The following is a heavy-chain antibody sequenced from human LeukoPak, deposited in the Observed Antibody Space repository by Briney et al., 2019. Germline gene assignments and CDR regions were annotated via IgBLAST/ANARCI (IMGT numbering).Heavy chain of an antibody. CDR3: ARSRHPPGYSYTYYLDY. Sequence: GASVKLSCKASGGTFSSYAISWVRQAPGQGLEWMGGIIPIFGTANYAQTFQGRVTITADKSTSTAYMELSSLRSEDTAVYYCARSRHPPGYSYTYYLDYWGQGTLVTVPS. J-gene: IGHJ4*02. V-gene: IGHV1-69*06. CDR2: IIPIFGTA. D-gene: IGHD5-18*01. CDR1: GGTFSSYA.